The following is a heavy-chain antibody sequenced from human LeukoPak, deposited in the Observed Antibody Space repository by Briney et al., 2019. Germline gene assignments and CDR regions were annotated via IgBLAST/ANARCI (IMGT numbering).Heavy chain of an antibody. V-gene: IGHV3-74*01. CDR3: AKTHPDNWFYDH. J-gene: IGHJ5*02. D-gene: IGHD1-1*01. Sequence: GGSLRLSCAASGFTFSSYWMHWVRQAPGKGLVWVSRINSDGSSTSYADSVKGRFTISRDNSKNTLYLQMSSLRDEDTALYYCAKTHPDNWFYDHWGRGTLVTVSS. CDR1: GFTFSSYW. CDR2: INSDGSST.